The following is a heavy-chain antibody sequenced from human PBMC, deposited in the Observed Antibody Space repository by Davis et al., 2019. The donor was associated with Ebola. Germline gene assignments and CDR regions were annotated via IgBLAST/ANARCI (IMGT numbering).Heavy chain of an antibody. D-gene: IGHD3-16*02. V-gene: IGHV4-31*03. Sequence: MPSETLSLTCTVSGDSISTGGYYWIWLRQHPGKGLEWIGYIYNSGKTYYNPSLKSRVTISVDTSKNQFSLKLSSVTAADTAVYYCARGSGYLDWGQGTLVTVSS. J-gene: IGHJ4*02. CDR1: GDSISTGGYY. CDR2: IYNSGKT. CDR3: ARGSGYLD.